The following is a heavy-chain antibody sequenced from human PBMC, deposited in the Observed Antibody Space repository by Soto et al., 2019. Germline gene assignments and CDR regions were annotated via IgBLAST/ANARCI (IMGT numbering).Heavy chain of an antibody. CDR1: GGSFSGYY. Sequence: SETLSLTCAVYGGSFSGYYWSWTRQPPGKGLEWIGEINHSGSTNYNPSLKSRVTISVDTSKNQFSLKLSSVTAADTAVYYCASTEYYFDYWGQGTLVTVSS. J-gene: IGHJ4*02. CDR3: ASTEYYFDY. D-gene: IGHD4-17*01. V-gene: IGHV4-34*01. CDR2: INHSGST.